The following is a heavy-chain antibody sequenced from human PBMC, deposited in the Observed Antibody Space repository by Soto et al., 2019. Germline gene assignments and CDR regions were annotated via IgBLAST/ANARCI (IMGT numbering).Heavy chain of an antibody. Sequence: EVQVVESGGGLVKPGGSLRLSCVFSGFTFSTYTMNWVRQAPGKGLEWVSSINGRSNYVYYADSVKGRFTISRDNAKNSSYRQTNRLRADDTANYYCARECGVVGSSSGFDHWRLGTLVTVSS. V-gene: IGHV3-21*01. CDR2: INGRSNYV. CDR3: ARECGVVGSSSGFDH. J-gene: IGHJ4*02. D-gene: IGHD1-26*01. CDR1: GFTFSTYT.